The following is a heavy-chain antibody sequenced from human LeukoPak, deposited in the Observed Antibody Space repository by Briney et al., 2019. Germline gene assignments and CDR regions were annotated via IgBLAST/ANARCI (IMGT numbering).Heavy chain of an antibody. J-gene: IGHJ3*02. CDR3: ARELTVDDAFDI. V-gene: IGHV4-61*02. D-gene: IGHD1-20*01. CDR2: IYTRETT. CDR1: GGSISSGSYY. Sequence: SETLSLTCTVSGGSISSGSYYWRWLRQPAGRGGEGIVRIYTRETTNYNPSLNRRVTISVDTSNNQFSLKLSSVTAADTAVYYRARELTVDDAFDIWGQGTMVTVSS.